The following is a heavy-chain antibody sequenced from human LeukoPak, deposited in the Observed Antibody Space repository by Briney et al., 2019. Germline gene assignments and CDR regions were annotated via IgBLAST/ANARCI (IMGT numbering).Heavy chain of an antibody. CDR3: ARPKDSSDSVVAFDS. J-gene: IGHJ4*02. CDR2: INKDGSST. V-gene: IGHV3-74*01. Sequence: GGSLRLSCAASGFTFSSYWMHWVRQAPGKGLVWVSRINKDGSSTTYADSVKGRFTISRDNAENTLYLQLSSLRGEDTAVYYCARPKDSSDSVVAFDSWGQGTLVTVSS. CDR1: GFTFSSYW. D-gene: IGHD4-17*01.